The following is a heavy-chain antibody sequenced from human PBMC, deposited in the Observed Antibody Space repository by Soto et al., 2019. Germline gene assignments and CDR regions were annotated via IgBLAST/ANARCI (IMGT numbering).Heavy chain of an antibody. CDR2: INHSGST. D-gene: IGHD6-13*01. J-gene: IGHJ5*02. Sequence: EILSLTYAVFGGYFRGFYWSWIRQPPGKGLEWIGEINHSGSTNYNPSLKSRVNISVDTYKNQFSLKLSSVTAADTAVYYCARGLATAASNWFDPWGQGTLVTVSS. V-gene: IGHV4-34*01. CDR1: GGYFRGFY. CDR3: ARGLATAASNWFDP.